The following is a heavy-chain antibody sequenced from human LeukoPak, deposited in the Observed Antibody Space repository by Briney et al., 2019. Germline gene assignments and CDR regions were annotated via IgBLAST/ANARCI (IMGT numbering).Heavy chain of an antibody. CDR1: GGTFSSYA. CDR2: IIPIFGTA. CDR3: YCCSSTSCSEDY. Sequence: ASVEVSCKASGGTFSSYAISWVRQAPGQGLEWMGGIIPIFGTANYAQKFQGRVTITADESTSTAYMELSSLRSEDTAVYYCYCCSSTSCSEDYWGQGTLVTVSS. D-gene: IGHD2-2*01. V-gene: IGHV1-69*13. J-gene: IGHJ4*02.